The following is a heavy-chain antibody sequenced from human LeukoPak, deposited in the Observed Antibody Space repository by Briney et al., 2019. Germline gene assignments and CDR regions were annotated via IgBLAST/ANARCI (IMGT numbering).Heavy chain of an antibody. D-gene: IGHD3-22*01. J-gene: IGHJ4*02. Sequence: GGSLRLSCTASGFTFGDYTMSWFRRAPGKGLEWVGFIRSKAYGGTTEYAASVRGRFTVSRDDSKSIAYLQMNSLKTEDTAVYYCTRDPSYYYDSSGYYFDWGQGTLVTVSS. CDR1: GFTFGDYT. V-gene: IGHV3-49*03. CDR2: IRSKAYGGTT. CDR3: TRDPSYYYDSSGYYFD.